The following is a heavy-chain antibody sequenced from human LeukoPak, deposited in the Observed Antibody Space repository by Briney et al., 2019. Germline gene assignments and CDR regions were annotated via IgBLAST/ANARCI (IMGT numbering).Heavy chain of an antibody. D-gene: IGHD3-22*01. CDR1: GFTFSSYA. J-gene: IGHJ4*02. V-gene: IGHV3-23*01. Sequence: GGSLRLSCAASGFTFSSYALSWVRQAPGKGLEWVSAISGSGGSTYYADSVKGRFTISRDNSKNTLYLQMNSLRAEDTAVYYCAKGGRVTMIHDYWGQGTLVTVSS. CDR2: ISGSGGST. CDR3: AKGGRVTMIHDY.